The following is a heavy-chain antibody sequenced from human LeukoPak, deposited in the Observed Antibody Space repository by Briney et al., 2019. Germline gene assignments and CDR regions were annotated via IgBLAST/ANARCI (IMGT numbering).Heavy chain of an antibody. V-gene: IGHV3-74*01. CDR1: GFTFTSVW. CDR2: ISTDGAIT. Sequence: GGPLRLSCAASGFTFTSVWMHWLPQAPGRGLVWISRISTDGAITGYADSVKGRFTISRDNAKNTLYLQMNSLRAEDTAVYYCARDRTTVTLFDYWGQGALVTVSS. D-gene: IGHD4-17*01. CDR3: ARDRTTVTLFDY. J-gene: IGHJ4*02.